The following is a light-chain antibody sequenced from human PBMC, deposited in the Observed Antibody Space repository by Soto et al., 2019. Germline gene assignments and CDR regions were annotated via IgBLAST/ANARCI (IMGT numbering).Light chain of an antibody. CDR2: DAS. V-gene: IGKV1-33*01. Sequence: DIQMTESPSSLSASVGGRVPSTCKDSQDISNYLNWYQQKPGKAPKLLIYDASNLETGVPSRFSGSGSGTDFTFTISSLQPEDIATYYCQQYDNLPRTFGGGTKVDIK. J-gene: IGKJ4*01. CDR3: QQYDNLPRT. CDR1: QDISNY.